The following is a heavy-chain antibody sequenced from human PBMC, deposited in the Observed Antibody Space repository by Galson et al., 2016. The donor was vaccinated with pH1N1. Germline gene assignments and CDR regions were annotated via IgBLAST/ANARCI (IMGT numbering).Heavy chain of an antibody. CDR1: GYTFTSYG. D-gene: IGHD2-15*01. Sequence: SVKVSCKASGYTFTSYGISWVRQAPGQGLEWMGWISGYNGNTNYAQKVQGRVTMTTDTYTSTTYMELRSLRSDDTAVYYCAREGYCSGGSCYSGASDYWGQGTLVTVSS. J-gene: IGHJ4*02. CDR2: ISGYNGNT. CDR3: AREGYCSGGSCYSGASDY. V-gene: IGHV1-18*01.